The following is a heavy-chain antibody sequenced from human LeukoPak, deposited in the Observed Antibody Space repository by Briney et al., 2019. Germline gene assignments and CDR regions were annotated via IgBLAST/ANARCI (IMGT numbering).Heavy chain of an antibody. CDR3: ASGYYDSSGYYYPFDY. J-gene: IGHJ4*02. CDR1: GGSFSGYY. Sequence: PSETLSLTCAVYGGSFSGYYWSWIRQPPGKGLEWIGEINHSGSTNYNPSLKSRVTISVDTPKNQFSLKLSSVTAADTAVYYCASGYYDSSGYYYPFDYWGQGTLVTVYS. CDR2: INHSGST. V-gene: IGHV4-34*01. D-gene: IGHD3-22*01.